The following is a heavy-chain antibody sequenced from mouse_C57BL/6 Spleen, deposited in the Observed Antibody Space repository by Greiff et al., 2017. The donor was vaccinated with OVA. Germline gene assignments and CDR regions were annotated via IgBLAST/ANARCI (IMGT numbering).Heavy chain of an antibody. CDR1: GYTFTSYW. CDR2: IHPNSGST. D-gene: IGHD2-3*01. Sequence: QVQLQQPGAELVKPGASVKLSCKASGYTFTSYWMHWVKQRPGQGLEWIGMIHPNSGSTNYNEKFKSKATLTVDKSSSTAYMQLSSLTSEDSAVYYCARGRDGYYGMDYWGQGTSVTVSS. V-gene: IGHV1-64*01. CDR3: ARGRDGYYGMDY. J-gene: IGHJ4*01.